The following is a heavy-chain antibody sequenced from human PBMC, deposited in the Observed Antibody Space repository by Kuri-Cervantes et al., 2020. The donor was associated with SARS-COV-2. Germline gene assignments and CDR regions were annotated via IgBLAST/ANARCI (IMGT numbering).Heavy chain of an antibody. CDR1: GFTFSSYG. V-gene: IGHV3-30*02. CDR3: ASYWGFIYPWPPQTNY. J-gene: IGHJ4*02. Sequence: GESLKISCAASGFTFSSYGMHWVRQAPGKGLEWVAFIRYDGSNKYYADSVKGRFTISRDNSKNTLYLQMNSLRAEDTAVYYCASYWGFIYPWPPQTNYWGQGTLVTVSS. CDR2: IRYDGSNK. D-gene: IGHD3-16*01.